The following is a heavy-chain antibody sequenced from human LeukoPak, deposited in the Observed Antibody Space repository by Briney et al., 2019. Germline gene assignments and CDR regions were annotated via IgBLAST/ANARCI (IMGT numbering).Heavy chain of an antibody. D-gene: IGHD3-22*01. CDR1: GYTFTGYY. Sequence: ASVKVSCKASGYTFTGYYMHWVRQAPGQGLEWTGWINPNSGGTNYAQKFQGRVTMTRDTSISTAYMELSRLRSDDTAVYYCARDRRRYYDSSGYRYFQHWGQGTLVTVSS. CDR3: ARDRRRYYDSSGYRYFQH. J-gene: IGHJ1*01. CDR2: INPNSGGT. V-gene: IGHV1-2*02.